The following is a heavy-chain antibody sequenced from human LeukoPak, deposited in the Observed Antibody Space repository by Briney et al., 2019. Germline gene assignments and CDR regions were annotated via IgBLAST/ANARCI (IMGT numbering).Heavy chain of an antibody. CDR2: ISAYNGNT. Sequence: ASVKVSCKASGYTFTSYGISWVRQASGQGLEWMGWISAYNGNTNYAQKLQGRVTMTTDTSTSTAYMELRSLRSDDTAVYYCARDKSPYSSSTTDYWGQGTLVTVSS. V-gene: IGHV1-18*01. CDR3: ARDKSPYSSSTTDY. D-gene: IGHD6-13*01. J-gene: IGHJ4*02. CDR1: GYTFTSYG.